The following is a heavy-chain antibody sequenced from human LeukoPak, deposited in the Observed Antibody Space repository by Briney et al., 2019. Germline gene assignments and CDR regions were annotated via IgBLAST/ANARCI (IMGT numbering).Heavy chain of an antibody. J-gene: IGHJ5*02. CDR3: ARDRYKSASGSFPAPVGFDP. CDR2: ISSSGSTI. Sequence: GGSLRLSCAASGFTFSDYYMSWIRQAPGKGLEWVSYISSSGSTIYYADSVKGRFTISRDNAKNSLYLQMNSLRAEDTAVYYCARDRYKSASGSFPAPVGFDPWGQGTLVTVSS. CDR1: GFTFSDYY. D-gene: IGHD3-10*01. V-gene: IGHV3-11*01.